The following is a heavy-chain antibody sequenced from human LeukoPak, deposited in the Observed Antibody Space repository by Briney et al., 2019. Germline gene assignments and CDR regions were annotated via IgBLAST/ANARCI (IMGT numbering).Heavy chain of an antibody. J-gene: IGHJ4*02. D-gene: IGHD7-27*01. Sequence: PSETLSLTCTVSGGSIRSYYWSWIRQPPGKGLEWIGYIYYSGSTNYNPSLKSRVTISVDTSKNQFSLKLSSVTAADTAVYYCARDGHWGYYFDYWGQGTLVTVSS. CDR1: GGSIRSYY. CDR3: ARDGHWGYYFDY. CDR2: IYYSGST. V-gene: IGHV4-59*01.